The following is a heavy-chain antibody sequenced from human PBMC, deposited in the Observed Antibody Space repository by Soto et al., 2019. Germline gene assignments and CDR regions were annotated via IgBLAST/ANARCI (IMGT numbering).Heavy chain of an antibody. V-gene: IGHV3-53*01. CDR2: ISDGGKT. CDR1: GFTFSSYS. J-gene: IGHJ4*02. CDR3: SRAHSSGGYDY. D-gene: IGHD5-12*01. Sequence: GGSLRLSCAASGFTFSSYSMNWVRQAPGKGLEWVSTISDGGKTYYADSVKGRFTLSRDNSKNTLYLQMNSLRPEDTAVYYCSRAHSSGGYDYRGQGTRVTVSS.